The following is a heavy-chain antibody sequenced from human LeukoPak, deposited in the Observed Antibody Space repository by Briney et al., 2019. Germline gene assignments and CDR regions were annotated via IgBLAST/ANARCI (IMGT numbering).Heavy chain of an antibody. J-gene: IGHJ6*04. V-gene: IGHV3-23*01. CDR1: GFTFSSYA. D-gene: IGHD2-2*01. CDR3: ATTCSTSCYYYYYYYGMDV. Sequence: GGSLRLSCAASGFTFSSYAMSWVRQAPGKGLEWVSAISGSGGSTYYADSVKGRFTISRDNSKNTLYLQMNGLRAEDTAVYYCATTCSTSCYYYYYYYGMDVWGKGTTVTVSS. CDR2: ISGSGGST.